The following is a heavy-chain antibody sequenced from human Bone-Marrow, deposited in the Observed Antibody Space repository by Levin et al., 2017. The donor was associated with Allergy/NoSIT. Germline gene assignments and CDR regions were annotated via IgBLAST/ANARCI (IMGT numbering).Heavy chain of an antibody. V-gene: IGHV1-2*02. CDR2: INPNSGGT. CDR3: ARGQHLYSNYWGHRYYYDYYGMDV. J-gene: IGHJ6*02. Sequence: GESLKISCKASGYTFTGYYMHWVRQAPGQGLEWMGWINPNSGGTNYAQKFQGRVTMTRDTSISTAYMELSRLRSDDTAVYYCARGQHLYSNYWGHRYYYDYYGMDVWGQGTTVTVSS. CDR1: GYTFTGYY. D-gene: IGHD4-11*01.